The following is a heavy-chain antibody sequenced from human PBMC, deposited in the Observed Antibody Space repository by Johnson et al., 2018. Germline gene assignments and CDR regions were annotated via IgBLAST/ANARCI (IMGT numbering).Heavy chain of an antibody. CDR3: ARRSESSEYFHL. J-gene: IGHJ1*01. V-gene: IGHV5-51*01. D-gene: IGHD1-26*01. Sequence: VQLQESGAEVKKPGESLKISCKGSGYSFTTYWIGWVRQMPGKGLEWMGIIYPGDSDTRYSPSFQGQVTISVDKSISTAYLQLMSLKASDTAMYFCARRSESSEYFHLWGQGTLVTVSS. CDR2: IYPGDSDT. CDR1: GYSFTTYW.